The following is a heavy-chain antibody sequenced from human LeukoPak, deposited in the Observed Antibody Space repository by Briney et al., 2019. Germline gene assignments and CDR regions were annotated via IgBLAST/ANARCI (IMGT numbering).Heavy chain of an antibody. V-gene: IGHV3-23*01. CDR2: ISGSGGST. J-gene: IGHJ4*02. D-gene: IGHD6-13*01. CDR1: GFTFSSYA. Sequence: GGSLRLSCSASGFTFSSYAMSWVRQAPGKGLEWVSAISGSGGSTYYADSVKGRFTISRDNSKNTLYLQMNSVRAEDTAVYYCAKDHFREQLVRRLYFDYWGQGTLVTVSS. CDR3: AKDHFREQLVRRLYFDY.